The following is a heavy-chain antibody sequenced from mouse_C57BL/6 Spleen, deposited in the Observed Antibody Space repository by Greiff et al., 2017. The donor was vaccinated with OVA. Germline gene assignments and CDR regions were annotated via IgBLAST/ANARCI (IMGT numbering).Heavy chain of an antibody. J-gene: IGHJ4*01. Sequence: QVTLQVSGPGILQPSQSLSLACTFSGISLSTSGMGLSWLRNPPGKALEGLASIWNNDNYYNPSLKSRPTFSKETSNYPVFLKLTSVDTAASATYYGACRELYGPATRAMDYWGQGTSVTVSS. CDR2: WNNDNY. CDR1: ISLSTSGMGL. V-gene: IGHV8-2*01. CDR3: CRELYGPATRAMDY. D-gene: IGHD1-1*01.